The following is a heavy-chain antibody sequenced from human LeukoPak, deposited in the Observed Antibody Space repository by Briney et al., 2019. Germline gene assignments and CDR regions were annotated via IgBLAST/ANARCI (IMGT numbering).Heavy chain of an antibody. CDR1: GGSLRSLY. V-gene: IGHV4-59*08. Sequence: PSETLSLTCTVSGGSLRSLYWSWIRQPPGKGLEWIANIYYNEYTNYSPSLKSRVTISADMSKNQFSLNLNSVTAADTAVYYCARHAVGNWYFFDYWGQGTLVTVSS. CDR3: ARHAVGNWYFFDY. D-gene: IGHD1-1*01. CDR2: IYYNEYT. J-gene: IGHJ4*02.